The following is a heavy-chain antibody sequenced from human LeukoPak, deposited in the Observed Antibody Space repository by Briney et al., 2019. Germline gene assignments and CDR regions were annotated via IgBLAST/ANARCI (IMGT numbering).Heavy chain of an antibody. D-gene: IGHD3-10*01. J-gene: IGHJ4*02. V-gene: IGHV1-46*01. Sequence: KFQGRVTITRDTSTSTVYMELSSLRSEDTAVYYCARDRTQTMVRGVYYFDYWGQGTLVTVSS. CDR3: ARDRTQTMVRGVYYFDY.